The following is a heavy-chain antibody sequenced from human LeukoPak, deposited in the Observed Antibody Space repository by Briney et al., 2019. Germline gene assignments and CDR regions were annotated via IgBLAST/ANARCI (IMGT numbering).Heavy chain of an antibody. Sequence: GGSLRLSCAASGFTFSSYAMSWVRQAPGKGLEWVSAISGSGGSTYYADSVKGRFTISRDNSKNTLCLQMNSLRAEDTAVYYCAKDSPATTYYYGMDVWGQGTTVTVSS. CDR1: GFTFSSYA. CDR2: ISGSGGST. D-gene: IGHD1-1*01. V-gene: IGHV3-23*01. J-gene: IGHJ6*02. CDR3: AKDSPATTYYYGMDV.